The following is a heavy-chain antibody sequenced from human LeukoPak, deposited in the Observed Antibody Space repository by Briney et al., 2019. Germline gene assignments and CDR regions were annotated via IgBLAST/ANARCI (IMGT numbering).Heavy chain of an antibody. CDR1: GFTVSSNY. D-gene: IGHD7-27*01. J-gene: IGHJ3*02. CDR3: ARGEANWGSWAFDI. V-gene: IGHV3-66*01. CDR2: IYSGGST. Sequence: GGSLRLSCAVSGFTVSSNYMSWVRQAPGKGLEWVSVIYSGGSTYYADSVKGRFTISRDNSKNTLYLQMNSLRAEDTAVYYCARGEANWGSWAFDIWGQGTMVTVSS.